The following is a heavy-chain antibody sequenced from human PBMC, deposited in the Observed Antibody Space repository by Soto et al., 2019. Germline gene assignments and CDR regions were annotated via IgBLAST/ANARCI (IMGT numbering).Heavy chain of an antibody. CDR2: IYYSGST. D-gene: IGHD2-2*01. CDR3: ARLALRKDQLLRIYYYYGMDV. J-gene: IGHJ6*02. CDR1: GGSISSYY. Sequence: SETLSLTCTVSGGSISSYYWSWIRQPPGKGLEWIGYIYYSGSTNYNPSLKSRVTISVDTSKNQFSLKLSSVTAADTAVYYCARLALRKDQLLRIYYYYGMDVWGQGTTVTVSS. V-gene: IGHV4-59*01.